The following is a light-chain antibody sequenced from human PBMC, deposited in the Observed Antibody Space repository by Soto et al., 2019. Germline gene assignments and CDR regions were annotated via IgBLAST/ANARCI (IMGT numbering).Light chain of an antibody. Sequence: DIQMTQYPPNLSASVGDRDTSSCRASQSILTWLAWYQQKPGKAPKLLIYDASNLQSGVPSRFSGSGSGTDFTLTINSLQPEDFATYYCQQYNSQWTFGPGTKVDIK. J-gene: IGKJ1*01. CDR2: DAS. V-gene: IGKV1-5*01. CDR3: QQYNSQWT. CDR1: QSILTW.